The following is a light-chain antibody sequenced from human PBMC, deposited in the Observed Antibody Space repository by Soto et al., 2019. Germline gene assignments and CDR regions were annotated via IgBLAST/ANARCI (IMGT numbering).Light chain of an antibody. CDR3: LQRTDWPPPT. Sequence: ETVLTQSPATLSLSPGERATLSCRASQSVRNQLAWYQQKPGQPPRLLIYNASNRASGIPARFSGSGSGTDFTLTISSLEPQDFAVYTCLQRTDWPPPTYVPGAQVDIK. V-gene: IGKV3-11*01. CDR1: QSVRNQ. CDR2: NAS. J-gene: IGKJ3*01.